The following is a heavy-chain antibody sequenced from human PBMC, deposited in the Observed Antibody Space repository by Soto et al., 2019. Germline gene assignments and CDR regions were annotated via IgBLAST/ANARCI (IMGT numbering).Heavy chain of an antibody. CDR2: ISYDGSNK. CDR1: GFTFSSYA. Sequence: GGSLRLSCAASGFTFSSYAMHWVRQAPGKGLEWVAVISYDGSNKYYADSVKGRFTISRDNSKNTLYLQMNSLRAEDTAVYYCARNTNAFDIWGDGTMVTASS. V-gene: IGHV3-30-3*01. CDR3: ARNTNAFDI. J-gene: IGHJ3*02.